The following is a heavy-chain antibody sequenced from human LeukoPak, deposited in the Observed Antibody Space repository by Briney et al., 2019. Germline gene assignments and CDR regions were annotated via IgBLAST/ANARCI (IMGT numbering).Heavy chain of an antibody. CDR1: GFTFSSYA. J-gene: IGHJ4*02. D-gene: IGHD3-16*01. V-gene: IGHV3-23*01. CDR3: AKVKALALVPDY. Sequence: GGSLRLSCAASGFTFSSYAMSWVRQAPGKGLEWVSAISGSGGSAYYADSVKGRFTISRDNSKNTLYLQMNSLRAEDTAVYYCAKVKALALVPDYWGQGTLVTVSS. CDR2: ISGSGGSA.